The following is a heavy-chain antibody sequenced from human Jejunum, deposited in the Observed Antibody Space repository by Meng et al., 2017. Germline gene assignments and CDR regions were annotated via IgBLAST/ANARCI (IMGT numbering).Heavy chain of an antibody. J-gene: IGHJ4*02. Sequence: QLQLQASGTGLVKPSETLPLTRTVSGASSSSRSYYWGWIRRPPGKGLEWIGSIYYSGSRYYNPSLKSRATISVDTSRNQFSLELSSVTAADTAVYYCASPYCGGDCYSEDGYYFDHWGQGALVTVSS. D-gene: IGHD2-21*02. CDR2: IYYSGSR. CDR3: ASPYCGGDCYSEDGYYFDH. V-gene: IGHV4-39*01. CDR1: GASSSSRSYY.